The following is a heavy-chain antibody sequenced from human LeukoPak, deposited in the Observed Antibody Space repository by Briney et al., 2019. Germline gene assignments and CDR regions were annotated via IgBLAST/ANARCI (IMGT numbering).Heavy chain of an antibody. V-gene: IGHV3-30*02. D-gene: IGHD2-21*02. Sequence: GGSLRLPCAASGFNFSNYDMHWVRQAPGKGLEWVAFIRYDGSDKYYADSVKGRFTISRDNSKNTLYLQMNSLRTEDTAVYYCAIGDTSWGQGTLVTVSS. J-gene: IGHJ5*02. CDR3: AIGDTS. CDR1: GFNFSNYD. CDR2: IRYDGSDK.